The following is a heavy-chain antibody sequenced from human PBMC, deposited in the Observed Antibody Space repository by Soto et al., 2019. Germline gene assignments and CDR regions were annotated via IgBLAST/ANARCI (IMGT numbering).Heavy chain of an antibody. CDR3: ATDKDGWVRPGLDC. Sequence: GASVKVACKVCGSTLTELSMHWVRQAPGKGLEWMGNFNPEDGETLYAHKFQGRVTMTEDTSTDTLYMELSSLRSEDTAVYYCATDKDGWVRPGLDCWGPGTLVTLSS. V-gene: IGHV1-24*01. CDR2: FNPEDGET. D-gene: IGHD1-1*01. CDR1: GSTLTELS. J-gene: IGHJ4*02.